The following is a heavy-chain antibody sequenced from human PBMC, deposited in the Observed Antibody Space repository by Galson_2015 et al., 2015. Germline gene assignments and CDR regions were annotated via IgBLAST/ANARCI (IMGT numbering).Heavy chain of an antibody. J-gene: IGHJ4*02. CDR2: VSASGTNT. D-gene: IGHD3-10*01. V-gene: IGHV3-23*01. Sequence: SLRLSCAASGFTFSSAAMTWVRQVPGKGLEWVSVVSASGTNTYYADSVKGRFTISRDNSQNTLYLQMNTLRPNDTAVYYCANNPRGLTFRDWGQGTLVTVSS. CDR3: ANNPRGLTFRD. CDR1: GFTFSSAA.